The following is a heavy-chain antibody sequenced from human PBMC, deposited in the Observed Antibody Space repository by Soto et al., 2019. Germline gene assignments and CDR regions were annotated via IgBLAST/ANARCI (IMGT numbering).Heavy chain of an antibody. Sequence: GGSLRLSCAASGFTFSSYGMHWVRQAPGKGLEWVAVIWYDGSNKYYADSVKGRFTISADKSISTAYLQWSSLKASDTAMYYCARLSVYGQPTGGMDVWGQGTTVTVSS. V-gene: IGHV3-33*01. CDR3: ARLSVYGQPTGGMDV. J-gene: IGHJ6*02. CDR1: GFTFSSYG. CDR2: IWYDGSNK. D-gene: IGHD4-17*01.